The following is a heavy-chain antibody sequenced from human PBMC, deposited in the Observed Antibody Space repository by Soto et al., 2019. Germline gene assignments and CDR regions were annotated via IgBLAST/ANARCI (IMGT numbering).Heavy chain of an antibody. CDR2: IYSSENT. CDR3: ARLNGYCVSTNCHGYYGMDV. D-gene: IGHD2-2*03. CDR1: GGSGSSNSYS. V-gene: IGHV4-39*01. J-gene: IGHJ6*02. Sequence: SETLSLTCTVSGGSGSSNSYSWGWIRQSPGKGLKWIGTIYSSENTYYNPSLLSRVTISVDTSKNEFSLRLSSVTAADTAVYYCARLNGYCVSTNCHGYYGMDVWGQGTTVTVSS.